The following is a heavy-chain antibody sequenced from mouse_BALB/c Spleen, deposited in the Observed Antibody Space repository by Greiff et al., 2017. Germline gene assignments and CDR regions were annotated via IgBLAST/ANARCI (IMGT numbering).Heavy chain of an antibody. J-gene: IGHJ1*01. CDR1: GFTFSDYY. CDR3: ARGGGSSPWYFDV. Sequence: EVMLVESGGGLVKPGGSLKLSCAASGFTFSDYYMYWVRQTPEKRLEWVATISDGGSYTYYPDSVKGRFTISRDNAKNNLYLQMSSLKSEDTAMYYCARGGGSSPWYFDVWGAGTTVTVSS. V-gene: IGHV5-4*02. CDR2: ISDGGSYT. D-gene: IGHD1-1*01.